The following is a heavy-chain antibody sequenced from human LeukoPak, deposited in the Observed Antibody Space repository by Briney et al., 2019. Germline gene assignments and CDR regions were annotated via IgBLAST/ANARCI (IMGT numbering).Heavy chain of an antibody. V-gene: IGHV1-18*01. CDR2: ISAYNGNT. Sequence: ASVKVSCKASGHTFTSYGISWVRQAPGQGLEWMGWISAYNGNTNYAQKLQGRVTMTTDTSTSTAYMELRSLRSDDTAVYYCARIYCTNGVCRRLFDYWGQGTLVTVSS. D-gene: IGHD2-8*01. J-gene: IGHJ4*02. CDR3: ARIYCTNGVCRRLFDY. CDR1: GHTFTSYG.